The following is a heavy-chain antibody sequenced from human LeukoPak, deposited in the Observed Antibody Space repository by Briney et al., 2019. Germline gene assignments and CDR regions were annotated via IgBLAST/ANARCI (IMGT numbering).Heavy chain of an antibody. D-gene: IGHD2/OR15-2a*01. CDR1: GFTFSDFY. J-gene: IGHJ4*02. CDR2: ISHSGGTI. CDR3: AKGYFSLYYFDY. V-gene: IGHV3-11*01. Sequence: GGSLRLSCAASGFTFSDFYMSWVRQAPGKGLEWISYISHSGGTIYYADSVKGRFTISRDNAEKSLYIEMNSLRAEDTAVYYCAKGYFSLYYFDYWGQGTLVTVSS.